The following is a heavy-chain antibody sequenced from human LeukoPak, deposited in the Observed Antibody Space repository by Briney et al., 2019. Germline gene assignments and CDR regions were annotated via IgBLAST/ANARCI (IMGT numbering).Heavy chain of an antibody. Sequence: PGGSLRLSCAASGFTFGSYGMSWVRQAPGKGLEWVSFITTNGGRTSYADSVEGRFTISRDNPRNTLYMQMNSLRAEDTAVYYCAKGRITVTYLGPDYWGQGTLVTVSS. V-gene: IGHV3-23*01. CDR1: GFTFGSYG. CDR3: AKGRITVTYLGPDY. J-gene: IGHJ4*02. D-gene: IGHD4-17*01. CDR2: ITTNGGRT.